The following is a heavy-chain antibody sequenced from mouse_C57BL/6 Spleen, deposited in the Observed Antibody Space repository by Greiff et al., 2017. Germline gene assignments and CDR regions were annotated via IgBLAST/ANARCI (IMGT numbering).Heavy chain of an antibody. J-gene: IGHJ4*01. CDR1: GFTFSDYY. Sequence: EVQLVESEGGLVQPGSSMKLSCTASGFTFSDYYMAWVRQVPEKGLEWVANINYDGSSTYYLDSLKSRFIISRDNAKNILYLQMSSLKSEDTATYYCARARLYAMDYWGQGTSVTVSS. CDR2: INYDGSST. D-gene: IGHD1-1*01. CDR3: ARARLYAMDY. V-gene: IGHV5-16*01.